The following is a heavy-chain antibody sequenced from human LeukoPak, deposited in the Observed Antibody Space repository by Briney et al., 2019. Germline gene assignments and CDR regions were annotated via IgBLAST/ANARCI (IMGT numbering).Heavy chain of an antibody. J-gene: IGHJ1*01. Sequence: SETLSLTCAVYGGSFSGYYWSWIRQPPGKGLEWIGEINHGGSTNYNPSLKSRVTISADTSKNQFSLKLSSVTAADTAVYYCARVRDSSGWYGNFQHWGQGTLATVSS. D-gene: IGHD6-19*01. V-gene: IGHV4-34*01. CDR3: ARVRDSSGWYGNFQH. CDR1: GGSFSGYY. CDR2: INHGGST.